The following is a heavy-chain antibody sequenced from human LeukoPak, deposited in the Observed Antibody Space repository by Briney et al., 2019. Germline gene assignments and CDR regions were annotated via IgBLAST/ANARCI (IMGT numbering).Heavy chain of an antibody. Sequence: SETLSLTCTVSGYSISSGYYWGWIRQPPGKGLEWIGSIYHSGSTYYNPSLKSRVTISVDTSKNQFSLKLSSVTAADTAVYYCARAPSLDLWFGEFDPWGQGTLVTVSS. D-gene: IGHD3-10*01. CDR3: ARAPSLDLWFGEFDP. V-gene: IGHV4-38-2*02. CDR2: IYHSGST. CDR1: GYSISSGYY. J-gene: IGHJ5*02.